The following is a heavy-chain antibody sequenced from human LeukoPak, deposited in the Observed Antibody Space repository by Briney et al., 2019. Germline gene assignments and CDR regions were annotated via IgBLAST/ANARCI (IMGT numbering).Heavy chain of an antibody. CDR2: IGGGGYST. CDR3: AKGSVSMAGTPGDV. CDR1: GFTFSSYV. V-gene: IGHV3-23*01. Sequence: GGSLRLSYAASGFTFSSYVMNWVRQAPGKGLEWVSTIGGGGYSTYYADSVKGRFTISRDNSKNTLFLQMNSLRAEDTAIYYCAKGSVSMAGTPGDVWGQGTTVTVSS. D-gene: IGHD6-19*01. J-gene: IGHJ6*02.